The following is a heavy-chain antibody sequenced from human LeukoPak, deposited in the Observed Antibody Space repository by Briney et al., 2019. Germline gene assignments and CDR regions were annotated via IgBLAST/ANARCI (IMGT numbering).Heavy chain of an antibody. CDR1: GASISGYW. CDR3: ARAAAGCGGTCPFDS. D-gene: IGHD2-15*01. Sequence: SETLSLTCDVSGASISGYWWSWIRQPAGKGLEWIGRMYTDGDTNYNPALKGRVTVSVDTYKNLFSLKLISVTAADTAVYYCARAAAGCGGTCPFDSWGQGTLVTVSS. J-gene: IGHJ4*02. CDR2: MYTDGDT. V-gene: IGHV4-4*07.